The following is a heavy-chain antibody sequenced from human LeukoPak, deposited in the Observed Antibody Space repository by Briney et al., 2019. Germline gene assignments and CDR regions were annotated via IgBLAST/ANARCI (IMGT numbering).Heavy chain of an antibody. V-gene: IGHV3-33*01. CDR1: GFTFSSYG. D-gene: IGHD6-6*01. CDR2: IWYDGSNK. CDR3: ARDGSSSSPLDY. J-gene: IGHJ4*02. Sequence: PGRSLRLSCAASGFTFSSYGMHWVRQAPGTGLEWVAVIWYDGSNKYYADSVKGRFTISRDNSKNTLYLQMNSLRAEDTAVYYCARDGSSSSPLDYWGQGTLVTVS.